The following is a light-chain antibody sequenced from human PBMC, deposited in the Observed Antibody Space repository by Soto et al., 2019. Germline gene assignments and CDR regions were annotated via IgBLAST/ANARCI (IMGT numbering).Light chain of an antibody. V-gene: IGKV3-11*01. Sequence: EVVLTQSPETLSLSPGLRATFSCRASQSVDNHLAWYQQKPGQAPRLLIFDASKRATGIPDRFSGSGSGTDFTLTISSLEPEDFAIYYCLQRDDWPVTFGGGTKVDIK. CDR2: DAS. J-gene: IGKJ4*01. CDR3: LQRDDWPVT. CDR1: QSVDNH.